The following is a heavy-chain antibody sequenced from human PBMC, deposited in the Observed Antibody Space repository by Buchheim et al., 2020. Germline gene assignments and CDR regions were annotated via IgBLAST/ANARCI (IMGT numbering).Heavy chain of an antibody. V-gene: IGHV1-69*02. CDR2: IIPFLGIA. Sequence: QAQLVQSGAEVKKPGSSVRVSCKASGVTFSSYTINWVRQAPGQGLEWMGRIIPFLGIANHAQNFQGRVTITADKSTRTAYMELRSLRSEDTAVYYCASAPDCGGDCYPINFDYWGQGTL. CDR1: GVTFSSYT. D-gene: IGHD2-21*02. J-gene: IGHJ4*02. CDR3: ASAPDCGGDCYPINFDY.